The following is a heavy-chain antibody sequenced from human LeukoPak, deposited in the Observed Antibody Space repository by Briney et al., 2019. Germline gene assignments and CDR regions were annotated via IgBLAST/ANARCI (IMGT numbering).Heavy chain of an antibody. V-gene: IGHV3-23*01. CDR3: ARALRPDSRPPSDY. Sequence: GGSLRLSCAASGFTFSNNDMSWVRQAPGKGLEWVSAISGNGESTDYADSVKGRFTISRDNSKNTLYLQMNSLRAEDTAVYYCARALRPDSRPPSDYWGQGTLVTVSS. D-gene: IGHD3-22*01. J-gene: IGHJ4*02. CDR2: ISGNGEST. CDR1: GFTFSNND.